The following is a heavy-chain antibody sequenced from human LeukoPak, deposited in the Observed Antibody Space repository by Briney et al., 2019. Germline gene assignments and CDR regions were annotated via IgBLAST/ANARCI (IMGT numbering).Heavy chain of an antibody. CDR1: GYTFTGYY. V-gene: IGHV1-2*02. J-gene: IGHJ4*02. Sequence: GASVKVSCKASGYTFTGYYMHWARQAPGQGLEWMGWINPNSGGTNYAQKFQGRVTMTRDTSISTAYMELSRLRSDDTAVYYCARGVGGVVVAATSFNYFDYWGQGTLVTVSS. CDR3: ARGVGGVVVAATSFNYFDY. D-gene: IGHD2-15*01. CDR2: INPNSGGT.